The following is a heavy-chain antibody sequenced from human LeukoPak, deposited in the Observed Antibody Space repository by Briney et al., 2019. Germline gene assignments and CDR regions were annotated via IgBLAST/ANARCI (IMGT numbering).Heavy chain of an antibody. J-gene: IGHJ5*02. Sequence: ASVKVSCKASGYTFTSYDINWVRQATGQGLEWMGWMNPISGNTGYAQKFQGRVTMTRNTSISTAYIELSSLRSEDTAVYFFACGQTGTSYRCANWFDPWGQGTLVTVSS. D-gene: IGHD1-14*01. CDR3: ACGQTGTSYRCANWFDP. V-gene: IGHV1-8*01. CDR2: MNPISGNT. CDR1: GYTFTSYD.